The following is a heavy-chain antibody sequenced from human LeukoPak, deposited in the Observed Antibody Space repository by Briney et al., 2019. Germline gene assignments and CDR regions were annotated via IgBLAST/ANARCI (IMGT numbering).Heavy chain of an antibody. CDR3: ASSKRRSGDYGHAFDI. CDR2: IYHSGST. J-gene: IGHJ3*02. Sequence: SETLSLTCTVSGYSISSGYYWGWIRQPPGKGLEWIGSIYHSGSTYYNPSLKSRVTISVDTSKNQFSLKLSSVTAADTAVYYCASSKRRSGDYGHAFDIWGQGTMVTVSS. CDR1: GYSISSGYY. D-gene: IGHD4-17*01. V-gene: IGHV4-38-2*02.